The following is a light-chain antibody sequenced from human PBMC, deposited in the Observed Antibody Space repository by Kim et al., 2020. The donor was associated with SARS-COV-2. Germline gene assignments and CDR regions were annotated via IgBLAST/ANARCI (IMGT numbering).Light chain of an antibody. CDR2: QDS. CDR3: QAWDSSISVV. J-gene: IGLJ2*01. CDR1: KLGDKY. Sequence: SYELTQPPSVSVSPGQTASITCSGDKLGDKYACWYQQKPGQSPVLVIYQDSKRPSGIPERFSGSHSGNTATLTISGTQAMDEADYYCQAWDSSISVVFGG. V-gene: IGLV3-1*01.